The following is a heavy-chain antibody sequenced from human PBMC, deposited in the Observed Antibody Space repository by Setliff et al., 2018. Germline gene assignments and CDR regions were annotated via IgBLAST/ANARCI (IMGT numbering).Heavy chain of an antibody. Sequence: PSETLSLTCTVSGGSVSPYFWSWIRQPPGKGLQWIGYTYHNGNTNFNPSLKSRVNMSIDTSKNQFALNLKSVTAADTAVYYCARDRTAYSYGLDVWGQGTTVTVSS. D-gene: IGHD5-18*01. CDR3: ARDRTAYSYGLDV. CDR2: TYHNGNT. J-gene: IGHJ6*02. V-gene: IGHV4-59*02. CDR1: GGSVSPYF.